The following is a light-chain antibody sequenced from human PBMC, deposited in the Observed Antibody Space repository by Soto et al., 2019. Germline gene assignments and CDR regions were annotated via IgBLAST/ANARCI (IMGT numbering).Light chain of an antibody. CDR3: QQVDSYHLT. Sequence: IQLTQSPSFLSASVGDRVIITCRASQDINRYVAWYQQKSGQAPKLLIYRASNLRPGVPSRFSGSGSGTDFSLTISNLQPEDFATYHCQQVDSYHLTFGGGT. CDR1: QDINRY. V-gene: IGKV1-9*01. CDR2: RAS. J-gene: IGKJ4*01.